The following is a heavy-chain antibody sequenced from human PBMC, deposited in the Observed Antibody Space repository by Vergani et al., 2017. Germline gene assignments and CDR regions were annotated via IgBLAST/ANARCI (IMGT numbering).Heavy chain of an antibody. V-gene: IGHV1-69*01. Sequence: QVQLVQSGAEVKKPGSSVKVSCKASGGTFSSYAISWVRQAPGQGLEWMGGSIPIFGTANYAQKFQGRVTITADESTSTAYMELSSLRSEDTAVYYCARGAGKNTIFGAVIISDFDYWGQGTLVTVSS. CDR2: SIPIFGTA. J-gene: IGHJ4*02. CDR1: GGTFSSYA. CDR3: ARGAGKNTIFGAVIISDFDY. D-gene: IGHD3-3*01.